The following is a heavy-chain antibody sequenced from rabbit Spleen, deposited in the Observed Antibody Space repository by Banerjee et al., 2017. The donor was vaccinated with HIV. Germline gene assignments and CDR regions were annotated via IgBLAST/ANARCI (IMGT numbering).Heavy chain of an antibody. CDR2: INIVTGKA. J-gene: IGHJ4*01. D-gene: IGHD1-1*01. V-gene: IGHV1S40*01. CDR3: ARDLVGVIGWNFNL. CDR1: EFSFSRSYW. Sequence: QSLEESGGDLVKPGASLTLTCTASEFSFSRSYWICWVRQAPGKGLEWIACINIVTGKAVYARWAKGRFIMSRTSSTTVTLQMTSLTAADTATYLCARDLVGVIGWNFNLWGQGTLVTVS.